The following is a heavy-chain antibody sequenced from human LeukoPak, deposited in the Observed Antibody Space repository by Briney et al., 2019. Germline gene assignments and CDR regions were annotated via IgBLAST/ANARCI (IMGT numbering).Heavy chain of an antibody. CDR2: IYYSGST. CDR1: GGSISSYY. CDR3: ASWGSSGYYYALYDAFDI. J-gene: IGHJ3*02. Sequence: PSETLSLTCTVSGGSISSYYWSWIRQPPGKGLEWIGYIYYSGSTNYNPSLKSRVTISVDTSKNQFSLKLSSVTAADTAVYYCASWGSSGYYYALYDAFDIWGQGTMVTVSS. D-gene: IGHD3-22*01. V-gene: IGHV4-59*08.